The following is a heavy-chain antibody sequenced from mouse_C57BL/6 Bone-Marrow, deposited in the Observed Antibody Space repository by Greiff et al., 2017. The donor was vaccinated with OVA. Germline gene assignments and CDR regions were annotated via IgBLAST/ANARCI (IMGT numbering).Heavy chain of an antibody. CDR2: IYPGGGYT. Sequence: VQLQQSGAELVRPGTSVKMSCKASGYTFTNYWIGWAKQRPGHGLEWIGDIYPGGGYTNYNEKFKGKATLTADKSSSTAYMQFSSLTSEDSAIYYGARRERGAMDYWGQGTSVTVSS. CDR1: GYTFTNYW. V-gene: IGHV1-63*01. CDR3: ARRERGAMDY. J-gene: IGHJ4*01.